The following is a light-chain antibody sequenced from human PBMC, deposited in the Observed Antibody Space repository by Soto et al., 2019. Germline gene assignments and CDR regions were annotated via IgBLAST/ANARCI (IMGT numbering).Light chain of an antibody. Sequence: DIQMTQSPSSLSASVGDRVTITCPASQDISNYLAWYQQKPGKVPKLLIYAASTLQSGVPSRFGGSGSGTDFTLTISSLQPEDVASYYCQQYRSAPLTFGPGTKVDLK. CDR3: QQYRSAPLT. V-gene: IGKV1-27*01. CDR2: AAS. J-gene: IGKJ3*01. CDR1: QDISNY.